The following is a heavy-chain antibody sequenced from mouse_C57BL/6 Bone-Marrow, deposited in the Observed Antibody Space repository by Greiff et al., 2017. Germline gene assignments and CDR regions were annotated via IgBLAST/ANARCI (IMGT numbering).Heavy chain of an antibody. Sequence: EVQLQESGPELVKPGASVKISCKASGYSFTDYNMNWVKQSNGKSLEWIGVINPNYGTTSYNQKFKGKATLTVDQSSSTAYMQLNSLTSEDSAVYYCASYYYGSSPLYYFDYWGQGTTLTVSS. CDR3: ASYYYGSSPLYYFDY. V-gene: IGHV1-39*01. CDR1: GYSFTDYN. J-gene: IGHJ2*01. D-gene: IGHD1-1*01. CDR2: INPNYGTT.